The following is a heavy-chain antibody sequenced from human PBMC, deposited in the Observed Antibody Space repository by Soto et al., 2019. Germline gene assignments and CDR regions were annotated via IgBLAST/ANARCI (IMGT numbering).Heavy chain of an antibody. D-gene: IGHD6-19*01. CDR1: RFTFTTYA. V-gene: IGHV3-30-3*01. J-gene: IGHJ4*02. CDR2: MSSDGTNE. Sequence: GGSLRLSCAAARFTFTTYAMNWVRQAPGKGLEWVAIMSSDGTNEHYADTVRGRFTVSRDNSRNTLFLQMNSLRTDDTAVYYCARCEYISGWYYYFDFWGQGTLVTVSS. CDR3: ARCEYISGWYYYFDF.